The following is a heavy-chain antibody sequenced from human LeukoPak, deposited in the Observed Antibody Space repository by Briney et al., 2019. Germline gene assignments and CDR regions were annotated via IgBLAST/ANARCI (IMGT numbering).Heavy chain of an antibody. D-gene: IGHD3-22*01. CDR3: ARPDSSGYSFDY. CDR2: INPSGGST. V-gene: IGHV1-46*01. J-gene: IGHJ4*02. CDR1: GYTFTIYY. Sequence: ASVKVSCKASGYTFTIYYMHWVRQAPGQGLEWMGIINPSGGSTSYAQKFQGRVTMTRDTSTSTVYMELSSLRSEDTAVYYCARPDSSGYSFDYWGQGTLVTVSS.